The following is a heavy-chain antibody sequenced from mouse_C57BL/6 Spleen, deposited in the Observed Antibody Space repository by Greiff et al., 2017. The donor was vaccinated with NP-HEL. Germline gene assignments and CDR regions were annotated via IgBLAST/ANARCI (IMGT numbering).Heavy chain of an antibody. Sequence: QVQLQQSGAELMKPGASVKLSCKATGYTFTGYWIEWVKQRPGHGLEWIGEILPGSGSTNYNEKFKGKATFTADTSSNTAYMQLSSLTTEDSAIYYCARSPLYYYGSDYAMDYWGQGTSVTVSS. V-gene: IGHV1-9*01. CDR2: ILPGSGST. J-gene: IGHJ4*01. D-gene: IGHD1-1*01. CDR1: GYTFTGYW. CDR3: ARSPLYYYGSDYAMDY.